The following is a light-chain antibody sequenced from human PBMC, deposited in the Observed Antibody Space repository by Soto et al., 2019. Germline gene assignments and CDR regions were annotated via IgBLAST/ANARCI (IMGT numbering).Light chain of an antibody. J-gene: IGKJ1*01. CDR1: QNIRSH. V-gene: IGKV3-11*01. CDR3: QQRSNWPPWT. Sequence: EIVMTQSPATLSVSPGESATLSCRASQNIRSHLAWYQQKPGQAPRLLIYDASNRATGIPARFSGSGSGTDFTLTISSLEPEDFAVYYCQQRSNWPPWTFGQGTKVEIK. CDR2: DAS.